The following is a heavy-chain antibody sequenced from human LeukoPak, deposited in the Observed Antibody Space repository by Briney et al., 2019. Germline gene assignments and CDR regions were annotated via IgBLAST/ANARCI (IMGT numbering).Heavy chain of an antibody. J-gene: IGHJ3*02. CDR3: AREPPVGYDFWSGYYLDAFDI. CDR1: GFTFSSYW. V-gene: IGHV3-74*01. Sequence: GGSLRLSCAASGFTFSSYWMHWVRQAPGKGLVWVSRINTDGSSTSYADSVKGRFTISRDNAKNTLYLQMNSLRAEDTAVYYCAREPPVGYDFWSGYYLDAFDIWGQGTMVTVSS. CDR2: INTDGSST. D-gene: IGHD3-3*01.